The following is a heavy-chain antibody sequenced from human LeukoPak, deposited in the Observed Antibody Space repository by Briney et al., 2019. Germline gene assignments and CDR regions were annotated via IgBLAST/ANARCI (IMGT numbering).Heavy chain of an antibody. V-gene: IGHV3-30*02. CDR1: GFTFSSYG. J-gene: IGHJ6*03. CDR2: IRYDGSNK. CDR3: AKDVGYCSGGSCYWSYYYYYMDV. Sequence: GGSLRLSCAASGFTFSSYGMHWVRQAPGKGLEWVAFIRYDGSNKYYADSVKGRFTISRDNSKNTLYLQMNSLRAEDTAVYYCAKDVGYCSGGSCYWSYYYYYMDVWGKGTTVTVSS. D-gene: IGHD2-15*01.